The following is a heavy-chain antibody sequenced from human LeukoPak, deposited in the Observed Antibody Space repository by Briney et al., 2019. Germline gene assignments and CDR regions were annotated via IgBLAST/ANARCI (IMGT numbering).Heavy chain of an antibody. CDR3: AKDPARPGY. J-gene: IGHJ4*02. CDR2: ILTAGKT. Sequence: PGGSLRLSCAASGFTVSSNFMSWVRQAPGKGLEWVSVILTAGKTYYADSVKGRFTISRDNSKNTLYLQMNSLRAGDTAVYYCAKDPARPGYWGQGTLVTVSS. CDR1: GFTVSSNF. V-gene: IGHV3-53*01.